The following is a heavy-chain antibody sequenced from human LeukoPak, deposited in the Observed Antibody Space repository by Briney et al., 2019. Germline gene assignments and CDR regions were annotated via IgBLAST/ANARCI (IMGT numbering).Heavy chain of an antibody. J-gene: IGHJ4*02. CDR2: ISSSGSTI. V-gene: IGHV3-48*03. Sequence: PGGSLRLSCAASGFTFSSYEMNWVRQAPGKGLEWVSYISSSGSTIYYADSVKGRLTISRDNAKNSLYLQMNSLRAEDTAVYYCASLSGGYCSGGSCYYFDYWGQGTLVTVSS. CDR3: ASLSGGYCSGGSCYYFDY. CDR1: GFTFSSYE. D-gene: IGHD2-15*01.